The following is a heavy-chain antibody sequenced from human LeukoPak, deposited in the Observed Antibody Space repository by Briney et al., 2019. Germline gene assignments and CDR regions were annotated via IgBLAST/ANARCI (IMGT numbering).Heavy chain of an antibody. CDR2: ISSSGSTI. D-gene: IGHD2-15*01. CDR3: AGADVVVVAATLYYYGMGV. V-gene: IGHV3-11*01. CDR1: GFTFSDYY. J-gene: IGHJ6*02. Sequence: NAGGSLRLSCAASGFTFSDYYMSWIRQAPGKGLEWVSYISSSGSTIYYADSVRGRFTISRDNAKNSLYLQMNSLRAEDTAVYYCAGADVVVVAATLYYYGMGVWGQGTTVTVSS.